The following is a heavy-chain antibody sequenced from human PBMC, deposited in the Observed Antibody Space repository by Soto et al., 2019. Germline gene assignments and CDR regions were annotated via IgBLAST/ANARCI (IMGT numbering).Heavy chain of an antibody. D-gene: IGHD3-10*01. CDR3: ARQSLLWFRHYYYYGMDV. CDR2: IYYSGST. J-gene: IGHJ6*02. Sequence: PSETLSLTCTVSGGSISSSSYYWCWIRQPPGKGLEWIGSIYYSGSTYYNPSLKSRVTISVDTSKNQFSLKLSSVTAADTAVYYCARQSLLWFRHYYYYGMDVWGQGTTVTVSS. V-gene: IGHV4-39*01. CDR1: GGSISSSSYY.